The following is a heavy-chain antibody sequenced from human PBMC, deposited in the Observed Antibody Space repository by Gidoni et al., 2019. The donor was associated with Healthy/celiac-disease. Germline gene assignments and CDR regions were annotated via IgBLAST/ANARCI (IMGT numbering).Heavy chain of an antibody. CDR1: GFSLSTSGVG. CDR3: AHVRSGAWFGELLLSSFDY. J-gene: IGHJ4*02. V-gene: IGHV2-5*02. Sequence: QITLKESGPTLVKPTQTLTLTCTFPGFSLSTSGVGVGWIRQPPGKALEWLALIYWEADKRYSPSLKSRLTITKDTSKNQVVLTMTNMDPVDTATYYCAHVRSGAWFGELLLSSFDYWGQGTLVTVSS. CDR2: IYWEADK. D-gene: IGHD3-10*01.